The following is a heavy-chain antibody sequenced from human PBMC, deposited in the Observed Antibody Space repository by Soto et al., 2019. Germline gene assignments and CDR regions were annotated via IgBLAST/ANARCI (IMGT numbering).Heavy chain of an antibody. V-gene: IGHV1-46*01. CDR2: INPSGGST. D-gene: IGHD1-26*01. CDR1: GYTFTSYY. CDR3: ARDSGSYYLEHDAFDI. Sequence: ASVKVSCKASGYTFTSYYMHWVRQAPGQGLEWMGIINPSGGSTSYAQKFQGRVTMTRDTSTSTVYMELSSLRSEDTAVYYCARDSGSYYLEHDAFDIWGQGTMVTVS. J-gene: IGHJ3*02.